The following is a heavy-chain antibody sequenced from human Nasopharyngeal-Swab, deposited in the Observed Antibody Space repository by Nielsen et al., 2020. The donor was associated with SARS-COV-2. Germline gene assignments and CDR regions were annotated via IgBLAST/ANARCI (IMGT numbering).Heavy chain of an antibody. CDR3: AREIFGVANYYYYYMDV. D-gene: IGHD3-3*01. Sequence: ASVKVSCKASGYTFTSYGISWVRQAPGQGLEWMGWISAYNGNTNCAQKLQGRVTMTTDTSTSTAYMELRSLRSDDTAVHYCAREIFGVANYYYYYMDVWGKGTTVTVSS. CDR2: ISAYNGNT. CDR1: GYTFTSYG. J-gene: IGHJ6*03. V-gene: IGHV1-18*01.